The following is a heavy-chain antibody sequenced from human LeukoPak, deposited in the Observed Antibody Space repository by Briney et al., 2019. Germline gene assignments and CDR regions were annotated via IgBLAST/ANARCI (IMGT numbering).Heavy chain of an antibody. CDR3: ATNRGVVVTAIDY. CDR1: GYTFGSYD. Sequence: SVKVSCTASGYTFGSYDINWVRKATGQGLEWMGGIIPIFGTANYAQKFQGRVTITTDESTSTAYMELSSLRSEDTAVYYCATNRGVVVTAIDYWGQGTLVTVSS. J-gene: IGHJ4*02. CDR2: IIPIFGTA. D-gene: IGHD2-21*02. V-gene: IGHV1-69*05.